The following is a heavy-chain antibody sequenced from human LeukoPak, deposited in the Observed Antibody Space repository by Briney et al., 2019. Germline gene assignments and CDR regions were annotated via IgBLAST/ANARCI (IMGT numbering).Heavy chain of an antibody. CDR1: GYTFTSYD. Sequence: ASVKVSCKASGYTFTSYDINWVRQATGQGLEWMGWMNPNSGNTGYAQKFQGRVTMTRDMSTSTVYMELSSLRSEDTAVYYCARDDRSGSYFGVFVNWGQGTLVTVSS. J-gene: IGHJ4*02. CDR3: ARDDRSGSYFGVFVN. D-gene: IGHD1-26*01. V-gene: IGHV1-8*01. CDR2: MNPNSGNT.